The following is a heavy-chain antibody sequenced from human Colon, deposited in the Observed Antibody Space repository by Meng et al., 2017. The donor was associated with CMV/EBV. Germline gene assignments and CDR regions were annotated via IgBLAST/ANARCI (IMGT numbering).Heavy chain of an antibody. D-gene: IGHD3-10*01. V-gene: IGHV3-30-3*01. J-gene: IGHJ4*02. Sequence: GGFLRLSCAASGFTFSSYAMHWVRQAPGKGLEWVAVISYDGSNKYYADSVKGRFTISRDNSKNTLYLQMNSLRAEDTAVYYCARDPSFRGVITHYFDYWGQGTLVTVSS. CDR2: ISYDGSNK. CDR1: GFTFSSYA. CDR3: ARDPSFRGVITHYFDY.